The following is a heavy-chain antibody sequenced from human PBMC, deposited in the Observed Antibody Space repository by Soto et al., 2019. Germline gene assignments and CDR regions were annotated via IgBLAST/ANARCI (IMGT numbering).Heavy chain of an antibody. Sequence: QVQLVQSGAEVKKPGASVKVSCRASGYTFSSYGISWVRQARGQGLEWMGWISTYNVNTNYAQKLQGRVTMTTDTSTSTAFMELRSLRSDDTAVYYCASGGGIYNPRLFDYWGQGTLVTVSS. D-gene: IGHD1-26*01. CDR2: ISTYNVNT. V-gene: IGHV1-18*01. CDR3: ASGGGIYNPRLFDY. CDR1: GYTFSSYG. J-gene: IGHJ4*02.